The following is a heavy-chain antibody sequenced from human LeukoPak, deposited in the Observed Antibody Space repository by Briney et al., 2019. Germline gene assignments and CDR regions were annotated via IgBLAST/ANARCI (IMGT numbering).Heavy chain of an antibody. V-gene: IGHV3-48*01. J-gene: IGHJ4*02. CDR3: ARGSLWLQLDY. D-gene: IGHD5-24*01. CDR2: ISSSSSTI. Sequence: GGSLRLSCAASGFTFSSYSMNWVRQAPGKGLEWVSYISSSSSTIYYADSVKGRFTISRDNAKNSLYLQMNSLRAEDTAVYYCARGSLWLQLDYWGQGTLVTVSS. CDR1: GFTFSSYS.